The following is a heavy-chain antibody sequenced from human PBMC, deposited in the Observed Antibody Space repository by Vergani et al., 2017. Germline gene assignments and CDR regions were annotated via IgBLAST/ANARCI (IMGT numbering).Heavy chain of an antibody. Sequence: EVQLVQSGAEVKKPGESLKISCKGSGYSFTSYWIGWVRQMPGKGLEWMGIIYPGDSDTRYSPSFQGQVTISAGKSISTAYLQWSSLKASDTAMYYCARLVAVAGMSSGAFDIWGQGTMVTVSS. V-gene: IGHV5-51*01. CDR2: IYPGDSDT. CDR3: ARLVAVAGMSSGAFDI. J-gene: IGHJ3*02. CDR1: GYSFTSYW. D-gene: IGHD6-19*01.